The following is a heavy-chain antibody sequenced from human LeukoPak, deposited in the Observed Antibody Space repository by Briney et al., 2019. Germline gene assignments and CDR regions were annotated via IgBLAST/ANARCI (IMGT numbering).Heavy chain of an antibody. V-gene: IGHV4-38-2*02. J-gene: IGHJ5*02. CDR3: ARDAHYYDILTGYYNWFDP. Sequence: SETLSLTCTVSGYSISSGYYWGWIRQPPGKGLEWIGSIYHSGSTYYNPSLKSRVTISVDTSKNQFSLKLSTVTAADTAVYYCARDAHYYDILTGYYNWFDPWGQGTLVTVSS. D-gene: IGHD3-9*01. CDR1: GYSISSGYY. CDR2: IYHSGST.